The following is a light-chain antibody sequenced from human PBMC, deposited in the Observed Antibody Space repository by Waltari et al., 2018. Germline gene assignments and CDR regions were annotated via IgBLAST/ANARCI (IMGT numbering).Light chain of an antibody. CDR1: SSTIGSNV. CDR3: ASWDDSLNGHWV. CDR2: RSD. J-gene: IGLJ3*02. Sequence: QSVLTQPPSASGTPGQRVTISCSGSSSTIGSNVVNWYQQLPGKAPKLLIYRSDRRPSGVPVRFSGSKSGSSASLAIDGLHSEDEADYYCASWDDSLNGHWVFGGGTKVTVL. V-gene: IGLV1-44*01.